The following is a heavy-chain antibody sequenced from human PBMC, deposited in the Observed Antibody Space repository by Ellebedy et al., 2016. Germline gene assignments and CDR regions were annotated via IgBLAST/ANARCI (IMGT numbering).Heavy chain of an antibody. J-gene: IGHJ4*02. CDR1: GFTVRSNY. Sequence: GESLKISXAASGFTVRSNYISWVRQAPGKGLEWVSYISTSSSTILYADSVKGRFTISRDNAKNSLYLQMNSLRAEDTAVYYCATTKGEQWPYWGQGTLVTVSS. D-gene: IGHD6-19*01. V-gene: IGHV3-48*01. CDR2: ISTSSSTI. CDR3: ATTKGEQWPY.